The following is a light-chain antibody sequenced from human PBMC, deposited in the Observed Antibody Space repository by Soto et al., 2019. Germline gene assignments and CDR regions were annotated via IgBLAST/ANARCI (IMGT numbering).Light chain of an antibody. CDR3: QQYENLPYT. J-gene: IGKJ2*01. CDR1: QGIATY. V-gene: IGKV1-9*01. CDR2: DAS. Sequence: IQLTQSPSSLSASVGDKVTITCRASQGIATYVAWYQQKPGIAPKLLIYDASTLQSGVPSRFGGSGSGRDFTLTITSLQPEDSATYYCQQYENLPYTFGQGTKLEI.